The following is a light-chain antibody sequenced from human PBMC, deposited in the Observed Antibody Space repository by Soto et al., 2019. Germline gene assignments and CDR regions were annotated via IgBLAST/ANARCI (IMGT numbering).Light chain of an antibody. CDR3: SSYTSSSTLV. CDR1: SSDVGGYNY. J-gene: IGLJ2*01. CDR2: DVS. V-gene: IGLV2-14*01. Sequence: QSALTQPASVSGSPGQSITISCTGTSSDVGGYNYVSWHQQHPGKAPKLMIYDVSNRPPGVSNRFSGSKSGNTASLTISGLQAGDEADYYCSSYTSSSTLVFGGGTKLTVL.